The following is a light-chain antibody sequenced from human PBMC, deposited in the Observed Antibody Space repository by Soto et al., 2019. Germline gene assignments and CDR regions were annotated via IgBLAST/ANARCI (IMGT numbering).Light chain of an antibody. CDR1: QSVLYSSNNMNY. J-gene: IGKJ4*01. CDR3: QQYYGTPLT. CDR2: WAS. Sequence: DIVMTQSPDSLAMSLGERATITCKSSQSVLYSSNNMNYLAWYQQKPGQPPKLLIYWASTRESGVPDRFSGSESGTDFTLTISSLQAEDVAVYYCQQYYGTPLTFGGGTKVEIK. V-gene: IGKV4-1*01.